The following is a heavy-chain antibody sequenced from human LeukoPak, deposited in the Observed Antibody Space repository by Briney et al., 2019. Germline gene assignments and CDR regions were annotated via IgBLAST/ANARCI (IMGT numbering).Heavy chain of an antibody. CDR2: IQYDGSKK. Sequence: GGSLRLSCVASGFTFSSNGMHWVRQAPGKGLEWVTFIQYDGSKKYYADSVKGRFTISRDNSKNTLCLEMNSLRAEDTAVYYCAKDRGGLHIYYFDYWGQGTLVTVSS. CDR3: AKDRGGLHIYYFDY. J-gene: IGHJ4*02. CDR1: GFTFSSNG. D-gene: IGHD4-11*01. V-gene: IGHV3-30*02.